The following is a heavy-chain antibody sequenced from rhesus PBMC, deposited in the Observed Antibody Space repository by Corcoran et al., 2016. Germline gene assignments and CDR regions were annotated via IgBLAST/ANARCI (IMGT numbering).Heavy chain of an antibody. J-gene: IGHJ4*01. V-gene: IGHV4-65*02. Sequence: QVQLQESGPGLVKPSETLSLTCAVSGGSISSSNWWSWIHQPPGKGLEWIGKIGGSSGSPYYNPSLKSRVTISKDTSKNQFSLKLSSVTAADTAVYYCARRMAAATYFDYWGQGVLVTVSS. D-gene: IGHD6-43*01. CDR3: ARRMAAATYFDY. CDR1: GGSISSSNW. CDR2: IGGSSGSP.